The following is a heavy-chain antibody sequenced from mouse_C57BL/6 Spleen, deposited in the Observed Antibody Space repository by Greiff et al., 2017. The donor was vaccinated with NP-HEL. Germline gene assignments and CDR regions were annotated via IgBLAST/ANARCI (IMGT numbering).Heavy chain of an antibody. CDR3: ARGHSQFAY. CDR2: IWGDGGT. J-gene: IGHJ3*01. CDR1: GFSLTSYG. Sequence: QVQLKESGPGLVAPSQSLSITCTVSGFSLTSYGVSWVRQPQGKGLEWLGVIWGDGGTNYHSALISGMGTCKDNSKSQVILQLNSLQTDDTATYYCARGHSQFAYWGQGTLVTVSA. V-gene: IGHV2-3*01. D-gene: IGHD3-1*01.